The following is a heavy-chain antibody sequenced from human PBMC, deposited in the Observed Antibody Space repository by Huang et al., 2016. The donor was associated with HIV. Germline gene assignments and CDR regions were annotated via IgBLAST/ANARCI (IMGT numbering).Heavy chain of an antibody. Sequence: EVELAESGGGSVRPGQSLRLSCVGSGFIFSDYWWNWVRQIPGKGRMWVASIESEGSSTSYADSVKGRFTIYRDNARNTVYLQMSSLRVDDTAVYYCVRAREKGYDFWSGYRYWGQGAQVTVSS. CDR1: GFIFSDYW. D-gene: IGHD3-3*01. V-gene: IGHV3-74*02. CDR3: VRAREKGYDFWSGYRY. CDR2: IESEGSST. J-gene: IGHJ4*01.